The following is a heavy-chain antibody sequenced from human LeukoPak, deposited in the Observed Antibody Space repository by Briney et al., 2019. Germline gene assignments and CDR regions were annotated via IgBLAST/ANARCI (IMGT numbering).Heavy chain of an antibody. CDR2: IGGRGGSA. D-gene: IGHD1-26*01. V-gene: IGHV3-23*01. CDR3: AKGVWMGAHDAFDI. CDR1: GFTFSSYA. Sequence: GGSLRLSCAASGFTFSSYAMSWVRQAPGKGLEWVATIGGRGGSAYYADSVKGRFTISRDESKNTLYLQMNSLRAEDTAVYYCAKGVWMGAHDAFDIWGQGTMVTVSS. J-gene: IGHJ3*02.